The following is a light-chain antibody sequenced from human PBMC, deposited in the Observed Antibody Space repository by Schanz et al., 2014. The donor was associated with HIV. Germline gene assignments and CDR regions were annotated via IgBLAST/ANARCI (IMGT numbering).Light chain of an antibody. CDR2: EVN. CDR3: CSYAGSTTWV. J-gene: IGLJ3*02. Sequence: QSVLTQPASVSGSPVQSIIISCIGTSSGIGNYNLVSWYQQHPGKAPHLLIYEVNKRPSGVSDRFSGSKYGNTASLTISGLQAEDEAVYYCCSYAGSTTWVFGGGTKLTVL. V-gene: IGLV2-23*02. CDR1: SSGIGNYNL.